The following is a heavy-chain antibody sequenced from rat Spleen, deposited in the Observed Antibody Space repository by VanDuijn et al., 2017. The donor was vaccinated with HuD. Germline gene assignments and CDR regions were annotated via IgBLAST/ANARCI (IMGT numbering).Heavy chain of an antibody. V-gene: IGHV5S13*01. CDR1: GFSFSNYD. CDR3: ARLRRTLDY. J-gene: IGHJ2*01. CDR2: ISTGGGNT. Sequence: EVQLVESGGGLVRPGGSLKLSCAASGFSFSNYDMAWVRQAPTKGLEWIASISTGGGNTYYRDSVKGRFTISRDNAKNTQHLQMDSLRSEETATYYCARLRRTLDYWGQGVMVTGSS. D-gene: IGHD1-11*01.